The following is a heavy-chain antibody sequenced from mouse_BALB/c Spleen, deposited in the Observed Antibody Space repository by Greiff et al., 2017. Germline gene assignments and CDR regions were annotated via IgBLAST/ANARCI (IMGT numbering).Heavy chain of an antibody. CDR2: ISSGGSYT. D-gene: IGHD1-1*01. CDR1: GFTFSSYT. Sequence: DVKLVESGGGLVKPGGSLKLSCAASGFTFSSYTMSWVRQTPEKRLEWVATISSGGSYTYYPDSVKGRFTISRDNAKNTLYLQMSSLKSEDTAMYYCTRDRATVVDYFDYWGQGTTLTVSS. V-gene: IGHV5-6-4*01. J-gene: IGHJ2*01. CDR3: TRDRATVVDYFDY.